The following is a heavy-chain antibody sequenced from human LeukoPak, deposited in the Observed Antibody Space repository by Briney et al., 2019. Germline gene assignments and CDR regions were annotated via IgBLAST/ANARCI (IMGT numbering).Heavy chain of an antibody. V-gene: IGHV3-30*03. CDR1: GFTFSSYG. J-gene: IGHJ6*03. CDR3: ARDWYYYDSSGYYSYYYYYMDV. D-gene: IGHD3-22*01. Sequence: GRSLRLSCAASGFTFSSYGMHWVRQAPGKGLEWVAVISYDGSNKYYADSVKGRFTISRDNSKNTLYLQMNSLRAEDTAVYYCARDWYYYDSSGYYSYYYYYMDVWGKGTTVTVSS. CDR2: ISYDGSNK.